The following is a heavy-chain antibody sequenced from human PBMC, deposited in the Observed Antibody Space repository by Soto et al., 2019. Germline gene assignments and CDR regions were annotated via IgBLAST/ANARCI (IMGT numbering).Heavy chain of an antibody. CDR3: ARERKWEPLPY. CDR1: GYTFSRYG. CDR2: INGNTGHT. Sequence: QVQLVQSGAEVREPGASVKVSCKTSGYTFSRYGITLGRQAPGQGLEWMGWINGNTGHTIYAMNLEDRLTISTDTSTSTSYMELRSLKSDDTAVYYCARERKWEPLPYWGQGTLVTVSS. D-gene: IGHD1-26*01. V-gene: IGHV1-18*01. J-gene: IGHJ4*02.